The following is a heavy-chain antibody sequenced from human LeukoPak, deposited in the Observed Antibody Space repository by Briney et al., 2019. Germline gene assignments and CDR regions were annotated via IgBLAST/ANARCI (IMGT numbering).Heavy chain of an antibody. D-gene: IGHD3-3*01. CDR2: IKQDGSEK. J-gene: IGHJ4*02. Sequence: PGGSLRLSCAASGFTFSSYWMSWVRQAPAKGLEWVANIKQDGSEKYYVDSVKGRFTISRDNAKNSLYLQMNSLRAEDTAVYYCARAWAYYDFWSGYYYFDYWGQGTLVTVSS. CDR3: ARAWAYYDFWSGYYYFDY. V-gene: IGHV3-7*01. CDR1: GFTFSSYW.